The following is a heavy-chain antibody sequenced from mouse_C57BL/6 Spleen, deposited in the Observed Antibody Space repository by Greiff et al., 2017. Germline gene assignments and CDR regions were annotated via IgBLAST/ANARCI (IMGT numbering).Heavy chain of an antibody. V-gene: IGHV1-55*01. J-gene: IGHJ2*01. CDR2: IYPGSGST. Sequence: QVQLKQPGAELVKPGASVKMSCKASGYTFTSYWITWVKQRPGQGLEWIGDIYPGSGSTNYNEKFKSKATLTVDTSSSTAYMQLSSLTSEDSAVYYCARGGYGSSYDYWGQGTTLTVSS. D-gene: IGHD1-1*01. CDR3: ARGGYGSSYDY. CDR1: GYTFTSYW.